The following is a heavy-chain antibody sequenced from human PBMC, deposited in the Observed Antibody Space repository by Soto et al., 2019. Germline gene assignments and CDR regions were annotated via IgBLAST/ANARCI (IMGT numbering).Heavy chain of an antibody. CDR3: ARDRADIVVVVAATGWFDP. Sequence: GSMRLSCAASGFNFSSYGMHWVRQAPGKGLEWVAVIWYDGSNKYYADSVKGRFTISRDNSKNTLYLQMNSLRAEDTAVYYCARDRADIVVVVAATGWFDPWGQGTLVT. CDR2: IWYDGSNK. V-gene: IGHV3-33*01. J-gene: IGHJ5*02. CDR1: GFNFSSYG. D-gene: IGHD2-15*01.